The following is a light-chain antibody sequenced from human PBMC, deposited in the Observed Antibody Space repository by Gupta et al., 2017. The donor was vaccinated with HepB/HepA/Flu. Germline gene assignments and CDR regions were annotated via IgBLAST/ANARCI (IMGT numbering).Light chain of an antibody. CDR2: KNN. J-gene: IGLJ2*01. CDR1: SSNIGSNY. V-gene: IGLV1-47*01. Sequence: QSVLTQPPSASGTPGQRVTISCSGSSSNIGSNYVYWYQQLPGTAPKLLIYKNNLRPSGVPDRFSGSRSGTSASLAISGLRAEDEADYYCAAWDDSRSGVVFGGGTKLTVL. CDR3: AAWDDSRSGVV.